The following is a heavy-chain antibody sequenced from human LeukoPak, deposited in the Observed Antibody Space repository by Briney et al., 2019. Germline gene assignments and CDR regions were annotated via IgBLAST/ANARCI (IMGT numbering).Heavy chain of an antibody. CDR3: ARARTIFGVVFDY. V-gene: IGHV4-59*01. D-gene: IGHD3-3*01. CDR1: GGSISSYY. J-gene: IGHJ4*02. CDR2: IYYSGST. Sequence: SETLSLTCTVSGGSISSYYWSWIRQPPGKGLEWIGYIYYSGSTNYNPSLKSRVTISVDTSKNQFSLKLSSVTAADTAVYYCARARTIFGVVFDYWGQGTLVTVSS.